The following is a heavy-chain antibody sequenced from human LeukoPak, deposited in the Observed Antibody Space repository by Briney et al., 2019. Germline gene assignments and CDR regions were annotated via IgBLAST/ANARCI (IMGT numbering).Heavy chain of an antibody. CDR1: GYTFTSYG. Sequence: ASVKVSCKASGYTFTSYGIIWVRQAPGQGLEWMGWISAYNGNTNYAQKLQGRVTMTTDTSTSTAYMELRSLRSDDTAVYYCARAGFNYYDSSGYYYFDYWGQGTLVTVSS. CDR3: ARAGFNYYDSSGYYYFDY. D-gene: IGHD3-22*01. J-gene: IGHJ4*02. V-gene: IGHV1-18*01. CDR2: ISAYNGNT.